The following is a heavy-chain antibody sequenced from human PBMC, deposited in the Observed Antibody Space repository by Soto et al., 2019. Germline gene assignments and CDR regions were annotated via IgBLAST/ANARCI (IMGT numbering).Heavy chain of an antibody. CDR1: GFTFRSFG. V-gene: IGHV3-30*18. CDR3: EKHLEYTPSDGMDV. J-gene: IGHJ6*02. D-gene: IGHD2-2*02. CDR2: ISYDGSDE. Sequence: QPGWSLRLSCAASGFTFRSFGMHWVRHAPGKGLEWVALISYDGSDEYYADSVKGRFTVSRDNSKNTLYLQMNSLQVEDTAIYYYEKHLEYTPSDGMDVWAQGTTVTVS.